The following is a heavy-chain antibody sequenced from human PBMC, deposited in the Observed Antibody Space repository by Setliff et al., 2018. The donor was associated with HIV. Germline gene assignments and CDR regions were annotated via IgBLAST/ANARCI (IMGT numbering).Heavy chain of an antibody. D-gene: IGHD3-3*01. V-gene: IGHV2-5*02. CDR2: IYWDDDV. CDR1: GFSLASSGVG. J-gene: IGHJ4*01. Sequence: SGPYAGEPPQTLTLTCTVSGFSLASSGVGVGWVRQPPGEGLEWLALIYWDDDVRYNPSLKSRLTITKDTSKNQVDLTVSNMDPVDTATYFCVHVSFFREVYFDAWGQGILVTVSS. CDR3: VHVSFFREVYFDA.